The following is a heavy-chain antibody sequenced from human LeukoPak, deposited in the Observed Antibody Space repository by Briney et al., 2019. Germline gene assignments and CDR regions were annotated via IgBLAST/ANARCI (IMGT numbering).Heavy chain of an antibody. D-gene: IGHD2-21*02. CDR3: AKNSGGGVTPTFDY. CDR2: ISWNSGNI. V-gene: IGHV3-9*01. CDR1: GFTFADYA. J-gene: IGHJ4*02. Sequence: PGRSLRLSCAASGFTFADYALHWVRQAPGKGLEWVSGISWNSGNIGYADSVRGRFTISRDNAKNSLYLQMSSLRAEDTALYFCAKNSGGGVTPTFDYWGQGTLVTVSS.